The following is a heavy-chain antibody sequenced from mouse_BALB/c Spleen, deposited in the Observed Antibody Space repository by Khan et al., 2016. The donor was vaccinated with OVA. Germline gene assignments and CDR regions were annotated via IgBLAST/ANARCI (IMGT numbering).Heavy chain of an antibody. CDR3: ARDPLYRYHWYFDV. D-gene: IGHD2-14*01. V-gene: IGHV2-9*02. CDR2: IWAGGST. Sequence: VELVESGPGQVAPSQSLSITCTVSGFSLTSYGVHWVRQPPGKGLEWLGVIWAGGSTNYNSALMSRLSISKDNSKSQVFLKMNSLQTDDTAMYYCARDPLYRYHWYFDVWGAGTTVTVSS. CDR1: GFSLTSYG. J-gene: IGHJ1*01.